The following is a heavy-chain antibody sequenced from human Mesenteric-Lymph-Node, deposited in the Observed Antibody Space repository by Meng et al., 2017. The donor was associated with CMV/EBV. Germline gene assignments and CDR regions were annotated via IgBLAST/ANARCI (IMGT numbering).Heavy chain of an antibody. Sequence: GGPLRLSCAASGFTFSSYSMNWVRQAPGKGLEWVSTSSSSSSYIYYADSVKGRFTISRDNAKNSLYLQMNSLRAEDTAVYYCARRGQQQLGFDYWGQGTLVTVSS. D-gene: IGHD6-13*01. CDR2: SSSSSSYI. V-gene: IGHV3-21*01. CDR3: ARRGQQQLGFDY. J-gene: IGHJ4*02. CDR1: GFTFSSYS.